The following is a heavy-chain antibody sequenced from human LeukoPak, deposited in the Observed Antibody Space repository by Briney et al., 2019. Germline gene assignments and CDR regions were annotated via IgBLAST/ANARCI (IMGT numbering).Heavy chain of an antibody. CDR2: ISWDGGST. CDR1: GFTFDDYT. J-gene: IGHJ6*03. Sequence: PGGSLRLSCAASGFTFDDYTMHWVRQAPGKGLEWVSLISWDGGSTYYADSVKGRFTISRDNSKNSLYLQMNSLRTEDTALYYCAKGPKGYGSARDYYYMDVWGKGTTVTVSS. V-gene: IGHV3-43*01. D-gene: IGHD3-10*01. CDR3: AKGPKGYGSARDYYYMDV.